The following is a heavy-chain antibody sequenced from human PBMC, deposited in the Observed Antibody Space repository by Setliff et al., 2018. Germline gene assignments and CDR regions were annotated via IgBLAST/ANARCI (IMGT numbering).Heavy chain of an antibody. CDR2: TKNKANAGYM. D-gene: IGHD3-10*01. CDR3: VRAVVIRGSKPLDS. J-gene: IGHJ4*02. CDR1: GFSISDHY. V-gene: IGHV3-72*01. Sequence: GGSLRLSCAASGFSISDHYMDWVRQAPGKGLEWVGRTKNKANAGYMEYAASVKDRFIISRDGSKNSLYLQMYSLKSDDTAVYYCVRAVVIRGSKPLDSWGQGTLVTVSS.